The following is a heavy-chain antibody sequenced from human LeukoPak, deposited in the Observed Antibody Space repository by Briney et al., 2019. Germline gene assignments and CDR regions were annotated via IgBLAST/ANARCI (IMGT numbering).Heavy chain of an antibody. J-gene: IGHJ3*02. V-gene: IGHV3-48*01. CDR2: ISTSSTTI. Sequence: PGGSLRLSCAASGFTFSSYSMNWVRQAPGKGLQWVSYISTSSTTIYYADSVKGRFTISRDNAKNSLYQQMNSLRAEDTAVYYCARDHDFRSGSDTFDIWGQGTMVTVSS. CDR3: ARDHDFRSGSDTFDI. D-gene: IGHD3-3*01. CDR1: GFTFSSYS.